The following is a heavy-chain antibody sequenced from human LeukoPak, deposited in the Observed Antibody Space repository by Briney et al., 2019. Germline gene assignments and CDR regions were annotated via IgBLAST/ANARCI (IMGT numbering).Heavy chain of an antibody. J-gene: IGHJ3*02. CDR1: GFTFDDYA. D-gene: IGHD6-19*01. V-gene: IGHV3-9*01. CDR2: ISWNSGSI. Sequence: AGRSLRLSCAASGFTFDDYAMHWVRQAPGKGLEWVSGISWNSGSIGYADSVKGRFTISRDNAKNSLYLQMNSLRAEDTALYYCAKDMSPSSPVAGVVHAFDIWGQGTMVTVSS. CDR3: AKDMSPSSPVAGVVHAFDI.